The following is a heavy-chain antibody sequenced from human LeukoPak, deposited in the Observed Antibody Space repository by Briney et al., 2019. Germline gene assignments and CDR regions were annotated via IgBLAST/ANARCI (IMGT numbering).Heavy chain of an antibody. CDR3: AKNSEVATIIEYFDV. CDR1: GFTFSTYG. Sequence: PGGSLRLSCAASGFTFSTYGMTWVRQAPGKGLDWVSGISGSGGSTYYADSVKGRFTISRDNSKNTLFLEMNSLRAEDTAVYYCAKNSEVATIIEYFDVWGRGTLVTVSS. D-gene: IGHD5-24*01. J-gene: IGHJ2*01. CDR2: ISGSGGST. V-gene: IGHV3-23*01.